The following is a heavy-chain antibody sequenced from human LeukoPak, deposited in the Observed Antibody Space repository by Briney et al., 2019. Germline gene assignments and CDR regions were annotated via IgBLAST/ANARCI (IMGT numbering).Heavy chain of an antibody. CDR3: ARELAGGCFPSSTSCGNWFDP. J-gene: IGHJ5*02. V-gene: IGHV3-21*01. CDR1: GFTFSSYS. CDR2: ISSSSSYI. Sequence: PGGSLRLSCAASGFTFSSYSMNWVRQAPGKGLEWVSSISSSSSYIYYADSVKGRFTISRDNSKNTLYLQMNSLRAEDTAVYYCARELAGGCFPSSTSCGNWFDPWGQGTLVTVSS. D-gene: IGHD2-2*01.